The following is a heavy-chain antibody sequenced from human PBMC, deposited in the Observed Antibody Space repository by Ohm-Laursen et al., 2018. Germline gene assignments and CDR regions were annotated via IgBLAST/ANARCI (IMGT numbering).Heavy chain of an antibody. Sequence: GSLRLSCAASGFTFSSYAMSWVRQAPGKGLEWVSAISGSGGSTYYADSVKGRFTISRDNSKNTLCLQMNSLRAEDTAVYYCAKDYSSGDYFDYWGQGTLVTVSS. D-gene: IGHD6-13*01. J-gene: IGHJ4*02. CDR3: AKDYSSGDYFDY. CDR2: ISGSGGST. CDR1: GFTFSSYA. V-gene: IGHV3-23*01.